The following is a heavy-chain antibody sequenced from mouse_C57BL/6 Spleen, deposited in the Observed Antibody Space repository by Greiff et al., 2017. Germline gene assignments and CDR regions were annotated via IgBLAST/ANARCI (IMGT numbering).Heavy chain of an antibody. J-gene: IGHJ1*03. Sequence: EVQLVESGPGLVKPSQSLSLSCSVTGYSITSCYYWNLIRQFPGNKLEWMGYISYDGSNNYNPSLKNRIAITRDTSENQFFLKLNSVTTEDTATYYCAREGGFDVWGTGTTVTVSS. CDR1: GYSITSCYY. CDR3: AREGGFDV. CDR2: ISYDGSN. V-gene: IGHV3-6*01.